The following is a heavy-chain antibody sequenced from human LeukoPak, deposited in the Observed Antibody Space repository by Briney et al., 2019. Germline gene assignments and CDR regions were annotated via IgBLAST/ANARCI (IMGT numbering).Heavy chain of an antibody. CDR2: IYYSGST. CDR3: ARHGDGAFDI. CDR1: GGSISSYY. D-gene: IGHD5-24*01. Sequence: SETLSLTCTVSGGSISSYYWSWIRQPPGKGLEWIGFIYYSGSTNYSPSLKSRVTISVDTSKNQFSLKLTSVTAADTAVYYCARHGDGAFDIWGQGTMVTVSS. J-gene: IGHJ3*02. V-gene: IGHV4-59*08.